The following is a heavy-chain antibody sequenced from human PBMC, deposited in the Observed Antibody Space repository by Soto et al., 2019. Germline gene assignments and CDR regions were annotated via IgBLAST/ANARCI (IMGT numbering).Heavy chain of an antibody. J-gene: IGHJ4*02. V-gene: IGHV4-31*03. D-gene: IGHD6-19*01. CDR2: IYYSGST. CDR3: ARVRTVAGHIDY. Sequence: SETLSLTCTVSGGSISSGGYYWSWIRQHPGKGLEGSGYIYYSGSTYYIPSLKSRATISVDTSKNQFSLKLSSVTAADPAVYYCARVRTVAGHIDYCGQRTLVTVSS. CDR1: GGSISSGGYY.